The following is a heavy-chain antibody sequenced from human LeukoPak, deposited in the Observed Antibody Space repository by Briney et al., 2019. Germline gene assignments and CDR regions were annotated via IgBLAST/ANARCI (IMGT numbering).Heavy chain of an antibody. CDR3: ARTMAEHAFEI. D-gene: IGHD3-10*01. V-gene: IGHV1-2*02. Sequence: GASVKVSCKASGYTFTCYYMHWVRQAPGQGLEWMGWINPNSGGTNYAQKVQGRVTMTTDTSTSTVYMELRSLRSDDTAVYYCARTMAEHAFEIWGQGTMVTVSS. CDR2: INPNSGGT. J-gene: IGHJ3*02. CDR1: GYTFTCYY.